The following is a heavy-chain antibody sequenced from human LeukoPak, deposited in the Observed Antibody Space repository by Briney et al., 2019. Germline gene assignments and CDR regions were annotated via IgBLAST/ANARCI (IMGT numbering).Heavy chain of an antibody. Sequence: SETLSLTCTVSGGSISSYYWSWIRQPPGKGLEWIGYIYHSGSTNYNPSLKSRVTISVDTSKNQFSLKLSSVAAADTAVYYCARKVVVVQSVFWFDPWGQGTLVTVSS. D-gene: IGHD2-2*01. CDR2: IYHSGST. V-gene: IGHV4-59*01. CDR1: GGSISSYY. J-gene: IGHJ5*02. CDR3: ARKVVVVQSVFWFDP.